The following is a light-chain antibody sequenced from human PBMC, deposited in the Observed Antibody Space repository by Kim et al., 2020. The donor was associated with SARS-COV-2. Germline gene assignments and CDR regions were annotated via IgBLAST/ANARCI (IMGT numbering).Light chain of an antibody. V-gene: IGLV3-1*01. Sequence: VSPGQTASITCSGDKLGDKYACWYQQKPGQSLVLVIYQDSKRPSGIPDRFSGSNSGNTATLTISGTQAMDEADYYCQAWDSSTVVFGGGTQLTVL. CDR1: KLGDKY. J-gene: IGLJ2*01. CDR3: QAWDSSTVV. CDR2: QDS.